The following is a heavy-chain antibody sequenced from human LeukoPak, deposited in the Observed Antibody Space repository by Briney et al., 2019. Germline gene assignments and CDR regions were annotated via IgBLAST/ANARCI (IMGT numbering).Heavy chain of an antibody. Sequence: AGSLRLSCAASGFSFIDYYMSWIRQAPGKGLEWVSYISTSSSYTNYADSVKGRFTISRDDAKNSLYLQMNSLRAEDTAVYHCARGHYGMDVWGQGTTVTVSS. CDR2: ISTSSSYT. V-gene: IGHV3-11*06. CDR3: ARGHYGMDV. J-gene: IGHJ6*02. CDR1: GFSFIDYY.